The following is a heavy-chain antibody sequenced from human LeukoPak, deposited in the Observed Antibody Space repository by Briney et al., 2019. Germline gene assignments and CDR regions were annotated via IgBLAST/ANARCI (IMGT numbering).Heavy chain of an antibody. V-gene: IGHV4-61*01. J-gene: IGHJ6*02. Sequence: SETLSLTCTFSGDSVSGGSYYWTWIRQPPGKGLEWIGNVFYSGHTNYNPSFKSRVTISADTSKNQFSLKLSSVAAADTAVYYCAREPFGYYDISTGQVSFGLDVWGQGTTVTVSS. D-gene: IGHD3-9*01. CDR2: VFYSGHT. CDR3: AREPFGYYDISTGQVSFGLDV. CDR1: GDSVSGGSYY.